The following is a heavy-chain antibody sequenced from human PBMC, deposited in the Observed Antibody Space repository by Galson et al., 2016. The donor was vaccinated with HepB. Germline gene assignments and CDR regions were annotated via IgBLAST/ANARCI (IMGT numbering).Heavy chain of an antibody. CDR3: SRGSTVFTFWGSIDSFDY. Sequence: SLRLSCAASGFSFTTYTMNWVRQAPGKGLEWVSHISSRTSTIYYADSVKGRFTISRDNAKNSLYLQMNNLRDEDTAVYYCSRGSTVFTFWGSIDSFDYWGQGTLVTVSS. D-gene: IGHD3-16*02. J-gene: IGHJ4*02. V-gene: IGHV3-48*02. CDR1: GFSFTTYT. CDR2: ISSRTSTI.